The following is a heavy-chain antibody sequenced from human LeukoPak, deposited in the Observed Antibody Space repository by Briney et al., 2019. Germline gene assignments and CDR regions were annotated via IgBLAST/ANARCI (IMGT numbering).Heavy chain of an antibody. CDR1: GFTFTRYN. D-gene: IGHD2-15*01. CDR3: ASDQYTCSGGTCFAHGLDS. CDR2: ICSTGTYI. Sequence: GGSLRLSCAGSGFTFTRYNMNWLRQAPGKGLDGVSSICSTGTYIYYRDSLKGRFTISRDNAKNSLYLQMNSLRAEDTAVYYCASDQYTCSGGTCFAHGLDSWGQGTLVTVSS. J-gene: IGHJ5*01. V-gene: IGHV3-21*01.